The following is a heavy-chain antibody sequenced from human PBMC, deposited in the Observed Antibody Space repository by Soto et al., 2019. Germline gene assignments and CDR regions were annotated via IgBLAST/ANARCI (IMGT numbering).Heavy chain of an antibody. Sequence: SETLSLTCTVSGGSISSYYWGWIRQPPGKGLEWIGYMYYSGSTNYNPSLKSRVTISVDTSKNQFSLKLSSVTAADTAVYYCARLYSYYYYMDVWGKGTTVTVSS. V-gene: IGHV4-59*08. D-gene: IGHD2-21*01. CDR2: MYYSGST. CDR3: ARLYSYYYYMDV. CDR1: GGSISSYY. J-gene: IGHJ6*03.